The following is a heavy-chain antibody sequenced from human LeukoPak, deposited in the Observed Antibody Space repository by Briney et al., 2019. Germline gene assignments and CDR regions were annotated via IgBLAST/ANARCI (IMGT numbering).Heavy chain of an antibody. D-gene: IGHD6-13*01. Sequence: SETLSLTCTVSGGSISSDRYYWGWIRQPPGKGLEWIGSIYYSGSTYYNPSLKSRVTISVDTSKNQFSLKLSSVTAADTAVYYCARQGQQLVHFDYWGQGTLVTVSS. CDR2: IYYSGST. CDR1: GGSISSDRYY. CDR3: ARQGQQLVHFDY. V-gene: IGHV4-39*01. J-gene: IGHJ4*02.